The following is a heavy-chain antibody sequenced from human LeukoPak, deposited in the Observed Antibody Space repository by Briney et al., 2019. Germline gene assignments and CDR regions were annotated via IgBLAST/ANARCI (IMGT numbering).Heavy chain of an antibody. J-gene: IGHJ3*02. CDR2: IYYSGST. V-gene: IGHV4-61*05. Sequence: SETLSLTCTVSGGSISSSSYYWGWIRQPPGKGLEWIGYIYYSGSTNYNPSLKSRVTISVDTSKNQFSLKLSSVTAADTAVYYCAQGWGDAFDIWGQGTMVTVSS. D-gene: IGHD6-19*01. CDR1: GGSISSSSYY. CDR3: AQGWGDAFDI.